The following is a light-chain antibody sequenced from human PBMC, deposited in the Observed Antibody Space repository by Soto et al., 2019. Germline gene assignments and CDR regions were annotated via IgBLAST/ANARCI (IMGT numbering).Light chain of an antibody. J-gene: IGLJ2*01. CDR3: QSYDSSLSISV. V-gene: IGLV1-40*01. Sequence: QSVLTQPPSVSGAPGQRVSISCTGTSSNIGAGYDVHWYQHLPGTAPKLLIFGDINRPSGVPDRFSGSKSGTSASLAITGLQAEDEADYYCQSYDSSLSISVFGGETKVTVL. CDR1: SSNIGAGYD. CDR2: GDI.